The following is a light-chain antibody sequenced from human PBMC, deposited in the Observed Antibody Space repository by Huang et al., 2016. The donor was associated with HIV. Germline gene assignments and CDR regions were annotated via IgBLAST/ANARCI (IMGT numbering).Light chain of an antibody. CDR1: QSISSY. CDR3: QQSYSTPYT. Sequence: DIQMTQSPSSLSASVGHRVTITCRASQSISSYLNWYQQKPGKAPKLLIYAASSLQSGVPSRFSGSRSGTDFTLTISSLQPEDFATYYCQQSYSTPYTFGQGTKLEIK. CDR2: AAS. J-gene: IGKJ2*01. V-gene: IGKV1-39*01.